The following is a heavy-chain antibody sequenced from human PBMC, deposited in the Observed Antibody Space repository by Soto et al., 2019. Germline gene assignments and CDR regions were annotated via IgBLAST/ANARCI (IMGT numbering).Heavy chain of an antibody. Sequence: PGGSLRLSCAASGFTFSDYYMSWIRQAPGKGLEWVSYISSSGSTIYYADSVKGRFTISRDNAKNSLYLQMNSLRAEDTAVYYCARVYGYSYPTEPEYYFDFWGQGTLVTVSS. J-gene: IGHJ4*02. V-gene: IGHV3-11*01. CDR1: GFTFSDYY. D-gene: IGHD5-18*01. CDR3: ARVYGYSYPTEPEYYFDF. CDR2: ISSSGSTI.